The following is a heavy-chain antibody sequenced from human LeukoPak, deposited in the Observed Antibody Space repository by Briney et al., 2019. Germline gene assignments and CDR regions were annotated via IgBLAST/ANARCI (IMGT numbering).Heavy chain of an antibody. Sequence: PGGSLRLSCAASGFTFSSYGMHWVRQAPGKGLEWVAVKSYDGSNKYYADSVKGRFTISRDNSKNTLYLQMNSLRAEDTAVYYCAKGKYSNVYDYYYYGMDVWGQGTTVTVSS. CDR1: GFTFSSYG. D-gene: IGHD4-4*01. V-gene: IGHV3-30*18. J-gene: IGHJ6*02. CDR2: KSYDGSNK. CDR3: AKGKYSNVYDYYYYGMDV.